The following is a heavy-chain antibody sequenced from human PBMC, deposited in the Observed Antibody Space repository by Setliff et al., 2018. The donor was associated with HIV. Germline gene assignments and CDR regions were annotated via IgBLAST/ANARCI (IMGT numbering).Heavy chain of an antibody. Sequence: LRLSCAATGFSVSSSYLSWVRQAPGEGLEWVSAILSTGERTFYADSVKGRFTISRDNSKNTVYLQMNSLRAEDTAEYYCAKELAASGLGYFDSWGRGILVTVSS. V-gene: IGHV3-23*01. CDR1: GFSVSSSY. D-gene: IGHD3-22*01. CDR2: ILSTGERT. J-gene: IGHJ4*02. CDR3: AKELAASGLGYFDS.